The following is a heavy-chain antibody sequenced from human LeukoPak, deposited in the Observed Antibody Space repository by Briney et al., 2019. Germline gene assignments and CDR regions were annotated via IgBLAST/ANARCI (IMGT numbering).Heavy chain of an antibody. CDR3: ARARYSSAPFDY. D-gene: IGHD6-25*01. V-gene: IGHV4-59*01. CDR1: GGSINSYY. CDR2: IYYSGST. Sequence: PSETLSLTCFVSGGSINSYYWSWIRQPPGKGLEWVGYIYYSGSTNYNPSLKSRITISVVTSKNQFSLKLTSVTAADTAVYYCARARYSSAPFDYWGQGTLITVSS. J-gene: IGHJ4*02.